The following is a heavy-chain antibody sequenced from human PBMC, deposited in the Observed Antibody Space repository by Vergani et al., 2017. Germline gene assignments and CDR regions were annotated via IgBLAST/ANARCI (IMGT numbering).Heavy chain of an antibody. CDR2: IYYSGST. CDR1: GGSISSSSYY. V-gene: IGHV4-39*01. CDR3: ARLVGYDFWSGYFVDP. J-gene: IGHJ5*02. Sequence: QLQLQESGPGLVKPSETLSLTCTVSGGSISSSSYYWGWIRQPPGKGLEWIGSIYYSGSTYYKPSLKSRVTISVDTSKNQFSLKLSSVTAADTAVYYCARLVGYDFWSGYFVDPWGQGTLVTVSS. D-gene: IGHD3-3*01.